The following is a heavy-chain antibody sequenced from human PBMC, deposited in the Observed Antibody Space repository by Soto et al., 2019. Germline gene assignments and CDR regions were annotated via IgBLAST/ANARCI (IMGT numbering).Heavy chain of an antibody. Sequence: SETLSLTCSVSGDSISNSRLYWAWIRQPPGEGLEWIGSIYHTGNAYYNPSLKSRVTISVDTSKNQFSLKLTSVTAADAALYYSARDFSDNSDYTKNWFDPWGQGTLLTVSS. CDR3: ARDFSDNSDYTKNWFDP. J-gene: IGHJ5*02. CDR1: GDSISNSRLY. V-gene: IGHV4-39*01. CDR2: IYHTGNA. D-gene: IGHD3-22*01.